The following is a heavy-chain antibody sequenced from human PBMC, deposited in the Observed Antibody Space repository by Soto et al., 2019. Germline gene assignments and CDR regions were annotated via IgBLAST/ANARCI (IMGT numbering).Heavy chain of an antibody. CDR1: GDSIRSYY. CDR3: ARAYGDFDNGLDV. V-gene: IGHV4-59*01. D-gene: IGHD2-21*02. J-gene: IGHJ6*02. CDR2: IYYSGST. Sequence: SETLSLTCTVSGDSIRSYYWTWIRQPPGKGLELIGYIYYSGSTRYNPSLKSRVTISVDMSKNQFSLKLSSVIAADTAVYYCARAYGDFDNGLDVWGQGTAVTVSS.